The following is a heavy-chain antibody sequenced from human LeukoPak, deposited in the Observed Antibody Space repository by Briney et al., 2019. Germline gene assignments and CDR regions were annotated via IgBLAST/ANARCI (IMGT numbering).Heavy chain of an antibody. CDR3: ARAGQLLTYYYYMDV. CDR2: INPNSGGT. CDR1: GYTFTGYY. Sequence: ASVKVSCKASGYTFTGYYMHWVRQAPGQGLEWMGWINPNSGGTNYAQKFQGRVTMTRDTSISTAYMELSRLRSDDTAVYYCARAGQLLTYYYYMDVWGKGTTVTVSS. D-gene: IGHD2-2*01. J-gene: IGHJ6*03. V-gene: IGHV1-2*02.